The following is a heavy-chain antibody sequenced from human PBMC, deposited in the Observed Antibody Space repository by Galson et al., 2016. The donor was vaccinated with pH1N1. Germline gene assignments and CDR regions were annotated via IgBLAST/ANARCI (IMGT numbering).Heavy chain of an antibody. CDR1: EFTFSSYG. Sequence: SLRLSCAASEFTFSSYGMHWVRQAPGKGLEWAALISYDGTNKYYGDSVKGRCSISRDNSKNTLYLQMNSLRAEDTAVYYCAKDDYPLIIGLRRAWGMNVWGQGTTVIVSS. V-gene: IGHV3-30*18. CDR3: AKDDYPLIIGLRRAWGMNV. J-gene: IGHJ6*02. CDR2: ISYDGTNK. D-gene: IGHD3-16*01.